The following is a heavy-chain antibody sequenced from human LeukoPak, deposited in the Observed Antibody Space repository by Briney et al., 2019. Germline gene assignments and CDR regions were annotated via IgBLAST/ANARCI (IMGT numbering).Heavy chain of an antibody. CDR1: GFTFSSYW. J-gene: IGHJ4*02. Sequence: PGGSLRLSCAASGFTFSSYWMHWVRQAPGKGLVWVSRINSDGSSTSYADSVKGRFTISRDSAKNTLYLQMNSLRAEDTAVHCCARETTVGLDYWGQGTLVTVSS. CDR3: ARETTVGLDY. CDR2: INSDGSST. D-gene: IGHD4-23*01. V-gene: IGHV3-74*01.